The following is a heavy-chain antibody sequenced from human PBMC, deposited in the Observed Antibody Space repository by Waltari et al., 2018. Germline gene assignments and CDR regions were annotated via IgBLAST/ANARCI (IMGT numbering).Heavy chain of an antibody. CDR2: IIPIFGTA. J-gene: IGHJ4*02. Sequence: QVQLVQSGAEVKKPGSSVKVSCTASGGTFSSYAISWRRQATGQGLDWMGGIIPIFGTANYAQKFQGRVTITADESTSTAYMELSSLRSEDTAVYYCARRGRYGDYVLDFDYWGQGTLVTVSS. CDR3: ARRGRYGDYVLDFDY. CDR1: GGTFSSYA. V-gene: IGHV1-69*12. D-gene: IGHD4-17*01.